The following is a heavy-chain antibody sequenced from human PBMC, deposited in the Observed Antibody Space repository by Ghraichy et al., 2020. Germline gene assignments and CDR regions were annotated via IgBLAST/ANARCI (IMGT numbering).Heavy chain of an antibody. Sequence: GESLNISCAASGFTFSSYAMSWVRQAPGKGLEWVSAISGSGGSTYYADSVKGRFTISRDNSKNTLYLQMNSLRAEDTAVYYCAITAVDDAFDIWGQGTMVTVSS. V-gene: IGHV3-23*01. D-gene: IGHD6-19*01. CDR3: AITAVDDAFDI. CDR2: ISGSGGST. CDR1: GFTFSSYA. J-gene: IGHJ3*02.